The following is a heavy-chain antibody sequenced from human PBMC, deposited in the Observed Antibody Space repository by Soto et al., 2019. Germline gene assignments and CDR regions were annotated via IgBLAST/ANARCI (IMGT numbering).Heavy chain of an antibody. V-gene: IGHV3-48*03. J-gene: IGHJ2*01. D-gene: IGHD3-3*01. CDR1: GFTFSRYE. Sequence: EVQLVESGGGLVQPGGSLRLSCAASGFTFSRYEMNWFRQAPGKGLEWVSYISSSGSTIYYADSVKGRFTISRDNAKNSLYLQMNSLRDEDTAVYYGARVFTIFGVDRSGRYFDLWGRGTLVTVSS. CDR2: ISSSGSTI. CDR3: ARVFTIFGVDRSGRYFDL.